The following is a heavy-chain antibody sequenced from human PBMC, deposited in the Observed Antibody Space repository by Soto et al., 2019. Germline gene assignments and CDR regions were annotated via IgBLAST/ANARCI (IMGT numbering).Heavy chain of an antibody. J-gene: IGHJ4*02. CDR1: GGSISSSNW. D-gene: IGHD6-13*01. Sequence: QVQLQESGPGLVKPSGTLSLTCAVSGGSISSSNWWSWVRQPPGKGLEWIGEIYHSGSTNYNPSLKGRVTIPVDKSKNQFSRKLNSVTAADTAVYYCARAAMGGSSWPFDYWGQGTLVTVSS. CDR3: ARAAMGGSSWPFDY. V-gene: IGHV4-4*02. CDR2: IYHSGST.